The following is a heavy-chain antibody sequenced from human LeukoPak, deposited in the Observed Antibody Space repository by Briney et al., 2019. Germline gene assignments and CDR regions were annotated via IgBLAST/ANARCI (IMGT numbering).Heavy chain of an antibody. Sequence: GGSLRLSCAASRFSFSNHSMNWVRQAPGKGLEWVSYISNSGSAKYYAASVKGRFTISRDNGKNSPYLQMNSLRAEDTAVYYCARMSGSRLPGNWGQGTLVTVSS. CDR2: ISNSGSAK. V-gene: IGHV3-48*01. J-gene: IGHJ4*02. CDR3: ARMSGSRLPGN. D-gene: IGHD3-3*01. CDR1: RFSFSNHS.